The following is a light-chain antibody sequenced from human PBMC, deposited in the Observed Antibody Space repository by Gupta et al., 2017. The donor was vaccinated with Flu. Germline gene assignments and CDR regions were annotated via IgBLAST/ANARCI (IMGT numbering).Light chain of an antibody. V-gene: IGKV3-20*01. Sequence: MFTQSHGQLSSSPCYRFILSCRASQSVGNTNLAWDQQKPGQAPKLLIYGASSRATGISERFSGSGSGTDFTLTISRLEPEDFAVYYCQQYGTIPRTFGQGTRVENK. J-gene: IGKJ1*01. CDR2: GAS. CDR1: QSVGNTN. CDR3: QQYGTIPRT.